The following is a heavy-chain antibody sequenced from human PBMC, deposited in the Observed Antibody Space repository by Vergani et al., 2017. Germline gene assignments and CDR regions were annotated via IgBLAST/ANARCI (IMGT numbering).Heavy chain of an antibody. CDR3: AKANPRNSGYDYLYYYHAMDV. Sequence: EVQLLESGGDLVQPGGSLRLSCAASGFTFNHYAMNWVRQAPGTGLEWVSGISGSGGSTYYAGPVKGRFTISRDSSKNTLYLQMNSLSAGDTAVYYCAKANPRNSGYDYLYYYHAMDVWGQGTTVTVSS. CDR1: GFTFNHYA. D-gene: IGHD5-12*01. J-gene: IGHJ6*02. V-gene: IGHV3-23*01. CDR2: ISGSGGST.